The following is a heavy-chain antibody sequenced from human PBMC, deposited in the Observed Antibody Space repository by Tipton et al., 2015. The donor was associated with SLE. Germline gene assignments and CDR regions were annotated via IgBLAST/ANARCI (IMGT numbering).Heavy chain of an antibody. V-gene: IGHV4-34*01. Sequence: TLSLTCAVYGGSFSGYYWSWIRQPPGKGLEWIGEINHSGSTKYNPSLQSRVTISVDTSKNQFSLKLRPVTAADTAVYYCARGRPYYDVWSGYYFYYFDYWGQGTLVAVSS. J-gene: IGHJ4*02. D-gene: IGHD3-3*01. CDR2: INHSGST. CDR1: GGSFSGYY. CDR3: ARGRPYYDVWSGYYFYYFDY.